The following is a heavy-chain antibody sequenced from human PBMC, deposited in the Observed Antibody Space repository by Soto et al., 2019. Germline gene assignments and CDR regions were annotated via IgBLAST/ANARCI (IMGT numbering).Heavy chain of an antibody. Sequence: EVQLLESGGGLVQPGGSLRLSCAASGFPFSSSAMTWVRQAPGKGLEWVSVISVSGDSTYYADSLKGRFTISRDNSKNTLXXXXXXXXXXXXXXYYCAKGRGXFDPWGXXTLXX. D-gene: IGHD3-10*01. CDR3: AKGRGXFDP. CDR2: ISVSGDST. J-gene: IGHJ5*02. CDR1: GFPFSSSA. V-gene: IGHV3-23*01.